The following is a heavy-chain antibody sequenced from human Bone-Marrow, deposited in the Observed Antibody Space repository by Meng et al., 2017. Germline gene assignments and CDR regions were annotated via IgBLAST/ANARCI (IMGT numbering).Heavy chain of an antibody. CDR1: GGSISSSSYY. CDR3: ARGRREVGVVVVITDFSWFPYYFDC. Sequence: GSLRLSCTVSGGSISSSSYYWGWIRQPPGKGLEWIGSIYYSGSTYYNPSLKSRVTISVDTSKNQFSLKLSSVTAADTAVYYCARGRREVGVVVVITDFSWFPYYFDCWGQGTLVTVSS. V-gene: IGHV4-39*07. CDR2: IYYSGST. J-gene: IGHJ4*02. D-gene: IGHD3-22*01.